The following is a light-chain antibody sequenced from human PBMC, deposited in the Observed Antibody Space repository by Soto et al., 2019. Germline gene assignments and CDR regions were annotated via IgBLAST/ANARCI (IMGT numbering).Light chain of an antibody. CDR2: WAS. Sequence: DIVMTQSPYSLAVSLGERATMNCKCSRSVLYNSNNKNHLAWYQQKPGQPPQLIIYWASTRESGVPERFSGSGSGTDFTLTISSLEAEDVAFYWCQQYFDVPFTFGGGTKVDIK. CDR1: RSVLYNSNNKNH. J-gene: IGKJ4*01. V-gene: IGKV4-1*01. CDR3: QQYFDVPFT.